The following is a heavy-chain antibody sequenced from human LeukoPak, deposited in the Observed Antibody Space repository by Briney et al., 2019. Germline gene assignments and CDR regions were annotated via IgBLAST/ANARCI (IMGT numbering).Heavy chain of an antibody. CDR2: IYYSGST. CDR1: GGSISSGGYS. V-gene: IGHV4-30-4*07. J-gene: IGHJ3*02. CDR3: ARDYGGNPGGKHDAFDI. Sequence: SETLSLTCAVSGGSISSGGYSWSWIRQPPGKGLEWIGYIYYSGSTYYNPSLKGRVTISVDTSKNQFSLKLSSVTAADTAVYYCARDYGGNPGGKHDAFDIWGQGTMVTVSS. D-gene: IGHD4-23*01.